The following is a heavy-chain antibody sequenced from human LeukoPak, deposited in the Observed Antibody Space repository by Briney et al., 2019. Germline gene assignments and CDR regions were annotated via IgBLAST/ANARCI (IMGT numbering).Heavy chain of an antibody. CDR3: ARDRTGIAVAGTWSGFDP. Sequence: PGGPLRLSCAASEFSVGSNYMTWVRQAPGKGLEWVSLIYSGGSTYYADSVKGRFTISRDNSKNTLYLQMNSLRAEDTAVYYCARDRTGIAVAGTWSGFDPWGQGTLVTVSS. CDR1: EFSVGSNY. J-gene: IGHJ5*02. V-gene: IGHV3-53*01. D-gene: IGHD6-19*01. CDR2: IYSGGST.